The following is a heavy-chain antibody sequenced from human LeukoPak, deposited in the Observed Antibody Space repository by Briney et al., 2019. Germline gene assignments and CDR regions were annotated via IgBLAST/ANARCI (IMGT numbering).Heavy chain of an antibody. CDR3: ARLGAADSKAFDF. CDR1: GYSFSYSW. D-gene: IGHD2-15*01. V-gene: IGHV5-51*01. J-gene: IGHJ3*01. CDR2: IYPDDSDT. Sequence: GESLKISCGTSGYSFSYSWIGWVRQVPGKGLEWMGIIYPDDSDTKKAPSFQGRVTISADKSLSITYLQWDNLQASDTAMYYCARLGAADSKAFDFWGQGTMVTVSS.